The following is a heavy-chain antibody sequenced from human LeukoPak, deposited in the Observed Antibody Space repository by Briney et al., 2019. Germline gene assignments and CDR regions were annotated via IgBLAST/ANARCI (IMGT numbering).Heavy chain of an antibody. Sequence: PSQTLSLTCTVSGGSISSGDYYWSWIRQPPGKGLEWIGYIYYSGSTYYNPSFKSRVTISVDTSKNQFSLKLSSVTAADTAVYYCATNSDIVVVPAATPALGYWGQGTLVTVSS. V-gene: IGHV4-30-4*01. D-gene: IGHD2-2*01. CDR3: ATNSDIVVVPAATPALGY. CDR2: IYYSGST. CDR1: GGSISSGDYY. J-gene: IGHJ4*02.